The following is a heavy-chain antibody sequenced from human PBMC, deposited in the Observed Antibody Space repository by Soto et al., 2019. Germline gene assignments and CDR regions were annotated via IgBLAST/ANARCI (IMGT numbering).Heavy chain of an antibody. CDR3: ARGGASNWNYVSTSS. Sequence: SETLSLTCSVSGGSISSGAYYWSWIRQHPGKGLEWIGYINYSGSTYYNPSLKSRLSMSVDTSKNQFSLRLRSMTSDDTAIYYCARGGASNWNYVSTSSWGQGTLVTVSS. D-gene: IGHD1-7*01. CDR1: GGSISSGAYY. J-gene: IGHJ4*02. CDR2: INYSGST. V-gene: IGHV4-31*03.